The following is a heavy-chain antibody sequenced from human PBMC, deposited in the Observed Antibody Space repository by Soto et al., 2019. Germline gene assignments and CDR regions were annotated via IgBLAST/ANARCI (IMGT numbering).Heavy chain of an antibody. V-gene: IGHV3-23*01. J-gene: IGHJ4*02. D-gene: IGHD3-16*02. CDR2: ISGSGGST. Sequence: PGGPLRLSCAASGFTFSSYAMSWVSQAPGKGLEWVSAISGSGGSTYYADSVKGRFTISRDNSKNTLYLQMNSLRAEDTAVYYCAKGNNQSKYRYYFDYWGQGTLVTVSS. CDR1: GFTFSSYA. CDR3: AKGNNQSKYRYYFDY.